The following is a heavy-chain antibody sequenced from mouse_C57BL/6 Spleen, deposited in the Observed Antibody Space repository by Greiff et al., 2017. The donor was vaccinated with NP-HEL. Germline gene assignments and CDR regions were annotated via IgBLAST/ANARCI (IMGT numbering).Heavy chain of an antibody. CDR1: GYTFTSYG. CDR2: IYPRSGNT. V-gene: IGHV1-81*01. Sequence: QVQLQQSGAELARPGASVKLSCKASGYTFTSYGISWVKQRTGQGLEWIGEIYPRSGNTYYNEKFKGKATPTADKSSSTAYMELRSLTSEDSAVYFCASDYYGSSGFAYWGQGTLVTVSA. CDR3: ASDYYGSSGFAY. J-gene: IGHJ3*01. D-gene: IGHD1-1*01.